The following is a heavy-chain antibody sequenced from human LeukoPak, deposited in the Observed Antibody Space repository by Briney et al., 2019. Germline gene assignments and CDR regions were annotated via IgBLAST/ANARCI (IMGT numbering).Heavy chain of an antibody. D-gene: IGHD3-3*01. CDR2: INHSGST. CDR3: ARIRFLEDPFDY. CDR1: GGSFSGYY. V-gene: IGHV4-34*01. J-gene: IGHJ4*02. Sequence: SETLSLTCAVYGGSFSGYYWSWIRQPPGKGLGWIGEINHSGSTNYNPSLKSRVTISVDTSKNQFSLKLSSVTAADTAVYYCARIRFLEDPFDYWGQGTLVTVSS.